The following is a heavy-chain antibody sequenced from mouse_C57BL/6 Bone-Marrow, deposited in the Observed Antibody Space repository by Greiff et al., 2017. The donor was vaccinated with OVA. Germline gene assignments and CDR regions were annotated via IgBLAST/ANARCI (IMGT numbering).Heavy chain of an antibody. J-gene: IGHJ2*01. Sequence: DVHLVESGGGLVKPGGSLKLSCAASGFTFSSYAMSWVRQTPETRLEWVATISDGGSYTYYPDNVKGRFTISRDNAKNNLYLQMRHLKSEDTAMYYCASNDSPYYVDDWGQGTTLTVAS. CDR2: ISDGGSYT. D-gene: IGHD2-12*01. CDR1: GFTFSSYA. V-gene: IGHV5-4*01. CDR3: ASNDSPYYVDD.